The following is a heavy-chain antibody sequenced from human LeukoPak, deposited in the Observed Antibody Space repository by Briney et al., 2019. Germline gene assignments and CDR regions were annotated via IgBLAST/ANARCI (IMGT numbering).Heavy chain of an antibody. Sequence: GASVKVSCKASGGTFSSYAISWVRQAPGQGLEWMGGIIPIFGTANYAQEFQGRVTITADESTSTAYMELSSLRSEDTAVYYCARALLWFGELSRNWFGPWGQGTLVTVSS. CDR3: ARALLWFGELSRNWFGP. V-gene: IGHV1-69*13. CDR2: IIPIFGTA. CDR1: GGTFSSYA. J-gene: IGHJ5*02. D-gene: IGHD3-10*01.